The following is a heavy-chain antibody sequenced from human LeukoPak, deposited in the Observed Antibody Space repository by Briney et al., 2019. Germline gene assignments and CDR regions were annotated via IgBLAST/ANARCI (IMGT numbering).Heavy chain of an antibody. CDR3: ARDPPDY. V-gene: IGHV3-30-3*01. J-gene: IGHJ4*02. CDR2: ISYDGSNK. Sequence: GRSLRLSCAASGFTFSSYAMHWVRQAPGKGLEWVAVISYDGSNKYYADSVKGRFTISRDNSKNTLYLQMNSLRAEDTAVYYCARDPPDYWGQGTLVTVSS. CDR1: GFTFSSYA.